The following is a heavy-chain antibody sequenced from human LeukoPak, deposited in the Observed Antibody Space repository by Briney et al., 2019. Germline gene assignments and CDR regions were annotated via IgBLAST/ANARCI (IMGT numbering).Heavy chain of an antibody. D-gene: IGHD3-22*01. J-gene: IGHJ5*02. CDR1: GYXFTSYG. V-gene: IGHV1-18*01. Sequence: ASVKVSCKASGYXFTSYGMSWVRQAPGQGLEWMGWISAYNGNTNYAQKLQGRVTMTTDTSTSTAYMELRGLRSDDTAVYYCARDPTYYYDSSGPSSVRWFDPWGQGTLVTVSS. CDR2: ISAYNGNT. CDR3: ARDPTYYYDSSGPSSVRWFDP.